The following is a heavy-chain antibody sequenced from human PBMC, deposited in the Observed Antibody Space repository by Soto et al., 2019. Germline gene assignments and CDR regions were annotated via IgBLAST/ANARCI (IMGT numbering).Heavy chain of an antibody. CDR2: TYYDGST. CDR1: GASLVGYS. J-gene: IGHJ3*01. Sequence: SETLSLTCSVSGASLVGYSWSWIRQPPGEGLEYVGFTYYDGSTRYNPSLKTRVSISIDPSKNQFSLNLSSVSAADTAVYYCARPRSSGRYDAFAVWGQGTMVTVSS. V-gene: IGHV4-59*01. D-gene: IGHD6-19*01. CDR3: ARPRSSGRYDAFAV.